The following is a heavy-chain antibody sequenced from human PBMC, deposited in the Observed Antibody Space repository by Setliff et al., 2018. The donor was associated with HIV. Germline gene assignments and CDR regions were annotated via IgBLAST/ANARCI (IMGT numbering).Heavy chain of an antibody. CDR2: ISSSGSTI. J-gene: IGHJ3*02. V-gene: IGHV3-48*03. Sequence: PGGSLRLSCAASGFTFSSYEMNWVRQAPGKGLEWVSYISSSGSTIYYADSVKGRFTISRDNSKNTLYLQMNSLRDEDTAIYYCARDHYAFDIWGQGTMVTVSS. CDR1: GFTFSSYE. CDR3: ARDHYAFDI.